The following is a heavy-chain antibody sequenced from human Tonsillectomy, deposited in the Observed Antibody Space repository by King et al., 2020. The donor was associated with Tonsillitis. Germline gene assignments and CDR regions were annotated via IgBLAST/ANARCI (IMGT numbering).Heavy chain of an antibody. CDR1: GFTFSNYW. CDR3: ARVPAAGYFDL. CDR2: ISSDGDST. D-gene: IGHD6-25*01. V-gene: IGHV3-74*01. Sequence: VQLVESGGGLVQPGGSLRLSCAASGFTFSNYWMHWVRQSPVKGLVWVSRISSDGDSTNSADSVKGRFTISRDNAKNTLYLQMNSLRAEDTAVYYCARVPAAGYFDLWGRGTLVTVSS. J-gene: IGHJ2*01.